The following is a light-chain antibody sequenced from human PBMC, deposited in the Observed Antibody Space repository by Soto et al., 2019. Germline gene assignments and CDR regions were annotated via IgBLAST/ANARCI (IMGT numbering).Light chain of an antibody. Sequence: QSVLTQPPSVSGAPGQRVTISCTGSSSNIGAGYDVHWYQQLPGTAPKLLIYRNNNRPSGVPDRFSGSKSGTSASLAITGLQAEDEADYYCPSYDSSLSGSVFGGGTQLTVL. V-gene: IGLV1-40*01. CDR1: SSNIGAGYD. CDR3: PSYDSSLSGSV. J-gene: IGLJ3*02. CDR2: RNN.